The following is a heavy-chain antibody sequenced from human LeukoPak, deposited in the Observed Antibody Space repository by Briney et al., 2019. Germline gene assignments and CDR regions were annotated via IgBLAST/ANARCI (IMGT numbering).Heavy chain of an antibody. V-gene: IGHV4-61*02. Sequence: SETLSLTCTVSGGSISSGSYYWSWIRQPAGKGLEWIGRIYTSGSTNYNPSLKSRVTISVDTSKNQFSLKLSSVTAAVTAVYYWASSIVVPPADTPHYYYYYMDVWGKGTTVTVSS. CDR2: IYTSGST. D-gene: IGHD2-2*01. CDR3: ASSIVVPPADTPHYYYYYMDV. J-gene: IGHJ6*03. CDR1: GGSISSGSYY.